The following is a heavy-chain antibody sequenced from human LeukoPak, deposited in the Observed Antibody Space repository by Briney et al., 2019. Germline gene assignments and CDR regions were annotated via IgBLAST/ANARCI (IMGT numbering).Heavy chain of an antibody. CDR3: AKAGSSGWSNWFDP. J-gene: IGHJ5*02. CDR1: GFTFSSYA. D-gene: IGHD6-19*01. Sequence: GGSLRLSCAASGFTFSSYAMSWVRQAPGKGLEWVSAISGSGGSTYYTDSVKGRFTISRDNSKNTLYLQMNSLRAEDTAVYYCAKAGSSGWSNWFDPWGQGTLVTVSS. V-gene: IGHV3-23*01. CDR2: ISGSGGST.